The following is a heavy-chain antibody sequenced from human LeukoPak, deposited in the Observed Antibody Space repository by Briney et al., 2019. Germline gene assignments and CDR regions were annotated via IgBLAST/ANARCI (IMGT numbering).Heavy chain of an antibody. J-gene: IGHJ4*02. CDR1: GGSISSSSYY. CDR3: ARRRYSSSWYDY. V-gene: IGHV4-39*01. CDR2: IYYSGST. Sequence: ASETLSLTCTVSGGSISSSSYYWGWIRQPPGKGLEWIGSIYYSGSTYYNPSLKSRVTISVDTSKDQFSLKLSSVTAADTAVYYCARRRYSSSWYDYWGQGTLVTVSS. D-gene: IGHD6-13*01.